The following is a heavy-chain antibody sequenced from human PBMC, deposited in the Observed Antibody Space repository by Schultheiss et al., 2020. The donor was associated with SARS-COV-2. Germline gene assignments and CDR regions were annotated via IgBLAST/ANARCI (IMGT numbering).Heavy chain of an antibody. V-gene: IGHV1-8*02. CDR1: GYTFTSYG. Sequence: ASVKVSCKASGYTFTSYGISWVRQAPGQGLEWMGWMNPNSGNTGYAQKFQGRVTMTRDTSTSTAYMELTSLTSDDTAVYYCARGELAVAGACMDVWGQGTTVTVSS. CDR2: MNPNSGNT. D-gene: IGHD6-19*01. J-gene: IGHJ6*02. CDR3: ARGELAVAGACMDV.